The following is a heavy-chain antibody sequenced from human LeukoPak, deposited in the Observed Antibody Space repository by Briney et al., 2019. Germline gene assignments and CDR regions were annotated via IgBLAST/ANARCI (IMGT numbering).Heavy chain of an antibody. CDR3: ARAPHFDWLLSVYLYVDV. J-gene: IGHJ6*03. Sequence: PGRSLRLSCASSGFAFSSCGMHWLRQAPGKGMEWVAVIGYDGSNKSYADSVKGRFTISRDNPQNSLYLQSNSLRPQQTAPLYIARAPHFDWLLSVYLYVDVWGKGTTVTVSS. V-gene: IGHV3-33*01. D-gene: IGHD3-9*01. CDR2: IGYDGSNK. CDR1: GFAFSSCG.